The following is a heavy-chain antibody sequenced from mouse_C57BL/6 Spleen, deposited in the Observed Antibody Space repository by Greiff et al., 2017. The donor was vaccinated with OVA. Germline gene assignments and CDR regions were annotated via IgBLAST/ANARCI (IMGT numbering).Heavy chain of an antibody. CDR2: ISDGGSYT. J-gene: IGHJ1*03. Sequence: EVQLVESGGGLVKPGGSLKLSCAASGFTFSSYAMSWVRQTPEKRLEWVATISDGGSYTYYPDNVKGRFTISRDNAKNNLYLQMSHLKSEDTAMYYCARDPLPYWYFDVWGTGTTVTVSS. CDR3: ARDPLPYWYFDV. V-gene: IGHV5-4*01. CDR1: GFTFSSYA.